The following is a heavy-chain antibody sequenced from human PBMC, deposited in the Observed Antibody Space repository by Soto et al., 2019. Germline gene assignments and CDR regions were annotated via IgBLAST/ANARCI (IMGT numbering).Heavy chain of an antibody. CDR1: GFTFSSYG. CDR3: AKDPRDGSGSYSGY. Sequence: QVQLVESGGGVVQPGRSLRLSCAASGFTFSSYGMHWVRQAPGKGLEWVAVISYDGSNKYYADSVKGRFTISRDNSKNTLYLQMNSLRAEDTAVYYCAKDPRDGSGSYSGYWGQGTLVTVSS. V-gene: IGHV3-30*18. D-gene: IGHD3-10*01. J-gene: IGHJ4*02. CDR2: ISYDGSNK.